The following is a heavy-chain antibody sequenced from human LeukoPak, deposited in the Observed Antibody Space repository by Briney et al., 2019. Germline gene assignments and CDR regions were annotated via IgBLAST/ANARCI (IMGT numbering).Heavy chain of an antibody. Sequence: SETLSLTCTVSGGSISSNYWSWIRQPPGKGLEWIGYIYYSGSTNYNPSLKSRVTISVDTSKNQFSLKLSSVTAADTAVYYCARWLYDSSGYRKIDCWGQGTLVTVTT. V-gene: IGHV4-59*01. CDR1: GGSISSNY. CDR3: ARWLYDSSGYRKIDC. D-gene: IGHD3-22*01. J-gene: IGHJ4*02. CDR2: IYYSGST.